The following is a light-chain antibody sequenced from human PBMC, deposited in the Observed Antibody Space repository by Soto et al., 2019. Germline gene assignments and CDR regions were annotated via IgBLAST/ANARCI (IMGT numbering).Light chain of an antibody. CDR1: NSDVGGYNY. J-gene: IGLJ1*01. Sequence: QSALTQPPSASGSPGQSVAISCTGTNSDVGGYNYVSWYQQHPGKAPKLMIYEVNKRPSGVPDRFSGSKSGNTASLTVSGLQAEDEADYYCSSYAGSSSVFGTGTKVTVL. CDR3: SSYAGSSSV. V-gene: IGLV2-8*01. CDR2: EVN.